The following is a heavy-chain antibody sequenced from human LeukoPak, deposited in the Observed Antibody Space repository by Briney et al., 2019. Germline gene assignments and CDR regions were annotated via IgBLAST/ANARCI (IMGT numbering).Heavy chain of an antibody. CDR2: ISFDGSNK. D-gene: IGHD3-10*01. CDR1: GFTFNNYP. V-gene: IGHV3-30-3*01. J-gene: IGHJ4*02. CDR3: ARTIPGLWFGETEN. Sequence: GRSLRLSCAASGFTFNNYPMHWVRQAPGKGLEWVAVISFDGSNKYYGDSVRGRFTISRDNSKNTLFLQMNSLRAEDTAVYYCARTIPGLWFGETENWGQGTLVTVSS.